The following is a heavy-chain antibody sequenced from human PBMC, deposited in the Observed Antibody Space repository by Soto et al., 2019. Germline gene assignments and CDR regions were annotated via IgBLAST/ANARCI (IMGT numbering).Heavy chain of an antibody. J-gene: IGHJ6*02. CDR2: ISSSSSYI. CDR3: ARDRVVGARAYYYYGMDV. D-gene: IGHD1-26*01. V-gene: IGHV3-21*01. CDR1: GFTFSSYA. Sequence: GGSLRLSCAASGFTFSSYAMSWVRQAPGKGLEWVSSISSSSSYIYYADSVKGRFTTSRDNAKNSLYLQMNSLRAEDTAVYYCARDRVVGARAYYYYGMDVWGQGTTVTVSS.